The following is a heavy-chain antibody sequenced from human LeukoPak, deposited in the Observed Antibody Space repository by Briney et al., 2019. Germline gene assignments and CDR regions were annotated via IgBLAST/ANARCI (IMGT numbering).Heavy chain of an antibody. D-gene: IGHD3-10*01. Sequence: GGSLRLSCAASGFSFITYSMSWVRQAPGKGLEWVSSISSSSSYIYYADSVKGRFTISRDNAKNSLYLQMNSLRAEDTAVYYCARPMVRGVNWFDPWGQGTLVTVSS. CDR3: ARPMVRGVNWFDP. CDR2: ISSSSSYI. CDR1: GFSFITYS. J-gene: IGHJ5*02. V-gene: IGHV3-21*01.